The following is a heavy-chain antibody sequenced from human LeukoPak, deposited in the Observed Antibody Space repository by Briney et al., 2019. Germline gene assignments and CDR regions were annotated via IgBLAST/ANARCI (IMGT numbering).Heavy chain of an antibody. CDR2: IYYSGST. J-gene: IGHJ4*02. V-gene: IGHV4-39*01. D-gene: IGHD3-9*01. CDR1: GGSISSSSYY. Sequence: SSETLSLTCTVSGGSISSSSYYWGWIRQPPGKGLEWIGSIYYSGSTYYNPSLKSRVTISVYTSKNQFSLKLSSVTAADTAVYYCARRANVLRYFDSYYFDYWGQGTLVTVSS. CDR3: ARRANVLRYFDSYYFDY.